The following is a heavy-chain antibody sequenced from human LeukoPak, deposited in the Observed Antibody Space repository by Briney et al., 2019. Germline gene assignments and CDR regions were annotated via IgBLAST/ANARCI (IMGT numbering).Heavy chain of an antibody. V-gene: IGHV3-48*01. J-gene: IGHJ4*02. Sequence: GGSLRLSCAASGFTFSSYAMAWVRQAPGKGLEWVSYITTTSKTTYYAASVKGRFTISRDNANNSLFLQMTSLRAEDTAVYYCVRGADSGTSRFDYWGQGTLVTVSS. CDR2: ITTTSKTT. CDR3: VRGADSGTSRFDY. D-gene: IGHD1-26*01. CDR1: GFTFSSYA.